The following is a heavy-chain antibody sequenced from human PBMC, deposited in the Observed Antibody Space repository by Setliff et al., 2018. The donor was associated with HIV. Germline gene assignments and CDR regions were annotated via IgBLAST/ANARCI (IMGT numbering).Heavy chain of an antibody. J-gene: IGHJ3*02. CDR3: ARNTDVDSVYRPFHI. CDR1: RFTFSYYA. V-gene: IGHV3-30*01. D-gene: IGHD1-26*01. CDR2: LSDDGSRR. Sequence: PGGSLRLSCAASRFTFSYYAMHWVRQGPGKGLEWVAVLSDDGSRRSHADSLQGRFTISRDNSKNTLYLQINRLRPEDTAVYYCARNTDVDSVYRPFHIWGQGTMVTVSS.